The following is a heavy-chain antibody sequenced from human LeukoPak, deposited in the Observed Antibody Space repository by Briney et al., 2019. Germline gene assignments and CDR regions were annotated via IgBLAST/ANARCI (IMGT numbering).Heavy chain of an antibody. CDR2: MNPNSGNT. CDR3: ARGDIVVVPAAPPYYYYYYMDV. CDR1: GYTFTSYD. J-gene: IGHJ6*03. D-gene: IGHD2-2*01. V-gene: IGHV1-8*01. Sequence: GASVKVSCKASGYTFTSYDINWVRQATGQGLEWMGWMNPNSGNTGYAQKFQGRVTMTRNTSISTAYMEPSSLRSEDTAVYYCARGDIVVVPAAPPYYYYYYMDVWGKGTTVTVSS.